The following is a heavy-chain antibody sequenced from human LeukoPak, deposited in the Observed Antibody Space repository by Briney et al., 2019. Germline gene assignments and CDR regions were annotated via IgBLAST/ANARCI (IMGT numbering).Heavy chain of an antibody. Sequence: SETLSLTCTVSGGSINSSSYFWGWIRQPPGKGLEWIGTIYYTGSTYYNPSLKSRITISLDTSKNQFSLKLSSVTAAETAVYYCARHQGGGIAVAALHYWGQGALVTVSP. CDR1: GGSINSSSYF. J-gene: IGHJ4*02. D-gene: IGHD6-19*01. CDR3: ARHQGGGIAVAALHY. CDR2: IYYTGST. V-gene: IGHV4-39*01.